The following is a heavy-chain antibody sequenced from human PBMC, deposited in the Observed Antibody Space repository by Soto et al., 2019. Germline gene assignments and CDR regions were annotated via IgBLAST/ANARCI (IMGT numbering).Heavy chain of an antibody. CDR1: GFNFSNHW. J-gene: IGHJ5*02. CDR3: ARESGDWPLNWFDP. Sequence: GGSLRLSCAASGFNFSNHWMHWVRQRPAEGLVWVSRITSDGKRKAYAESVKGRFAISRDNAKNTLYLQMNGLTAEDTAVYYCARESGDWPLNWFDPWGQGTLVTVSS. V-gene: IGHV3-74*01. CDR2: ITSDGKRK. D-gene: IGHD2-21*02.